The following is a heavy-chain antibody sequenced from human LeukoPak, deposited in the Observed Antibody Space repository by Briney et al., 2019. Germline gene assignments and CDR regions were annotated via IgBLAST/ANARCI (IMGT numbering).Heavy chain of an antibody. V-gene: IGHV3-23*01. CDR1: EFTFSTYA. Sequence: GGSLRLSCAASEFTFSTYAMRWVRHAPGKGLEWVSGISGSGGSIYYADSVKGRFTISRDNSKNTVYLQMNSLRAEDTAVYYCANSSNIVIVAAAIFWGQGTLVTVSS. CDR3: ANSSNIVIVAAAIF. J-gene: IGHJ4*02. CDR2: ISGSGGSI. D-gene: IGHD2-2*01.